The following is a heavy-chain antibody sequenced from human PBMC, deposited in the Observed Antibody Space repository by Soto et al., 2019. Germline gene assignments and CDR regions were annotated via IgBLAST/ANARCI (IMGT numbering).Heavy chain of an antibody. V-gene: IGHV3-30*18. CDR1: GFTSSSYV. Sequence: GGALRVSCAGSGFTSSSYVMHWVRQAPGEGLEWVAVISYDGSNKYYADSVKGRFTISRDNSKHTLFLQMNSLRPEDTAVYYCAKDLEGYCSSTSCYTYFGLDVWGQGTTVTVSS. J-gene: IGHJ6*02. D-gene: IGHD2-2*01. CDR3: AKDLEGYCSSTSCYTYFGLDV. CDR2: ISYDGSNK.